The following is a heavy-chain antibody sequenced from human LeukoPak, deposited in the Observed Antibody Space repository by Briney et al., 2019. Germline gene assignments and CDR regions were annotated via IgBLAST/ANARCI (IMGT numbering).Heavy chain of an antibody. CDR1: GFTFSSHA. CDR3: ARGQDIAVVPAAFDF. D-gene: IGHD2-2*01. CDR2: ISGSGDKT. J-gene: IGHJ4*02. Sequence: GGSLRLSCAASGFTFSSHAMTWVRQAPGKGLEWVAAISGSGDKTFYADSVNGRFTVSRDNSKNTLYLQMNSLRADDTAVYYCARGQDIAVVPAAFDFWGQGTLVTVSS. V-gene: IGHV3-23*01.